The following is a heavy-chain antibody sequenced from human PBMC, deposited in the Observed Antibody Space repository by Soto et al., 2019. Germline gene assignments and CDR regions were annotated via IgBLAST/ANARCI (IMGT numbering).Heavy chain of an antibody. CDR3: ARGRYGDY. Sequence: QVHLVQSGAEVKKPGASVKVSCKGSGYIFTPYGITWVRQAPGQGLEWMGWISAHNGNTNYAQKLQGRVTVTRDTSTSTAYMELRNLRSDDTAVYYCARGRYGDYWGQGALVTVSS. V-gene: IGHV1-18*01. CDR2: ISAHNGNT. D-gene: IGHD1-1*01. J-gene: IGHJ4*02. CDR1: GYIFTPYG.